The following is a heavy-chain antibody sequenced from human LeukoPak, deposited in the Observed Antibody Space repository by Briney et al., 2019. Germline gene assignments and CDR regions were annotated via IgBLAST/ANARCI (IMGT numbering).Heavy chain of an antibody. J-gene: IGHJ1*01. Sequence: GGSLRLSCAASGFTFSSYAMSWVRQAPGKGLEWVSAISGSGGSTYYADSVKGQFTISRDNSKNTLYLQMNSLRAEDTAVYYCAKGRSCGGDCYKYFQHWGQGTLVTVSS. CDR3: AKGRSCGGDCYKYFQH. CDR2: ISGSGGST. D-gene: IGHD2-21*02. CDR1: GFTFSSYA. V-gene: IGHV3-23*01.